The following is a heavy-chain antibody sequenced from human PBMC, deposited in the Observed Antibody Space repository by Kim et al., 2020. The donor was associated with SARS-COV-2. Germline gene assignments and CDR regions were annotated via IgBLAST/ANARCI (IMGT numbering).Heavy chain of an antibody. D-gene: IGHD3-22*01. Sequence: QKFQGRVTITADKSTSTAYMELSSLRSEDTAVYYCASTRDDSSAGYGMDVWGQGTTVTVSS. CDR3: ASTRDDSSAGYGMDV. J-gene: IGHJ6*02. V-gene: IGHV1-69*02.